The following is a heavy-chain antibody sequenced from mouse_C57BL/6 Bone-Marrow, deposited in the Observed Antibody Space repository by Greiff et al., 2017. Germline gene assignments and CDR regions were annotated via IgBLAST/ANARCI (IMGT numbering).Heavy chain of an antibody. CDR1: GYTFTEYT. Sequence: LQESGAELVKPGASVKLSCKASGYTFTEYTIHWVKQRSGQGLEWIGWFYPGSGSIKYNEKFKDKATLTADKSSSTVYMELSRLTSEDSAVYFCARHEGRRIYYDYGFAYWSQGTLVTVSA. J-gene: IGHJ3*01. CDR2: FYPGSGSI. V-gene: IGHV1-62-2*01. D-gene: IGHD2-4*01. CDR3: ARHEGRRIYYDYGFAY.